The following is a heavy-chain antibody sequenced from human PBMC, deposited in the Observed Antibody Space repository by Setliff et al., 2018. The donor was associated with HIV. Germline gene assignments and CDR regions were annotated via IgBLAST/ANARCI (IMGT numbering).Heavy chain of an antibody. Sequence: GASVKVSCKASGYSFSSLGISWVRQAPGQGLEWMGWISVYNGNTNYAQKLQGRVTMTTDTSTGTADMELRSLRSDETAVYYCARDWEARADYYDTSGQAQYFQHWGQGTLVTVSS. J-gene: IGHJ1*01. CDR3: ARDWEARADYYDTSGQAQYFQH. D-gene: IGHD3-22*01. CDR1: GYSFSSLG. V-gene: IGHV1-18*01. CDR2: ISVYNGNT.